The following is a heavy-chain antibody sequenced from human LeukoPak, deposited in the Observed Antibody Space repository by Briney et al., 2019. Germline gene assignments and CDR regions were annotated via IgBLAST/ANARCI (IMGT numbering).Heavy chain of an antibody. D-gene: IGHD5-18*01. Sequence: PSETLSLTCIVSGGSISSYYWSWIRQPPGKGLEWIGNIYYNGSTNYNPSLKSRVTISVDTSKNQFSLKLSSVTAADTAVYYCARQQGGYSYGFTFDYWGQGTLVTVSS. CDR2: IYYNGST. CDR3: ARQQGGYSYGFTFDY. V-gene: IGHV4-59*01. J-gene: IGHJ4*02. CDR1: GGSISSYY.